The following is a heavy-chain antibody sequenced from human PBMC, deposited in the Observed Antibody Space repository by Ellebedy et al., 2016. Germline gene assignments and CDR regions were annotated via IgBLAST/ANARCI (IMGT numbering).Heavy chain of an antibody. D-gene: IGHD6-13*01. CDR1: DYLINNGYY. V-gene: IGHV4-4*07. CDR2: IYTSGST. CDR3: ARLSAAGNSVFDI. Sequence: SETLSLTXTVSDYLINNGYYWGWIRQPAGKRLEWIGRIYTSGSTNYNPSLKSRVSMSLDTSKNQFSLKLSSVTVADTAVYYCARLSAAGNSVFDIWGQGTTVTVSS. J-gene: IGHJ3*02.